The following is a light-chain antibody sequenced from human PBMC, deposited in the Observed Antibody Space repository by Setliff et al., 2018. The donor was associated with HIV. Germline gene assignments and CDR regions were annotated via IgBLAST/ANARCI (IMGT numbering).Light chain of an antibody. CDR3: MSYLSTNSYV. CDR2: DVI. J-gene: IGLJ1*01. V-gene: IGLV2-14*03. CDR1: SSDIGTYDR. Sequence: QCALTQPASVSGTPGQSITISCTGSSSDIGTYDRVSWYQQRPDGGPRLIIYDVIHRPSGVPHRFSGSKSGNTASLTISGLQTEDEADYYCMSYLSTNSYVFGTGTKVTVL.